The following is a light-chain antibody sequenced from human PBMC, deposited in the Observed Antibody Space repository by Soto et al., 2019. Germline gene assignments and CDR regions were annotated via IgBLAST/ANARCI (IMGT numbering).Light chain of an antibody. Sequence: QSALTQPASVSGSPGQSITLSCTGTSNDIGSYNYVSWFQQHPGKAPKLIIYEVTHRPSGISTRFSGSKSGNTASLTISGLQAEYEADYYCSSYKFSTTLRVFGGGTKLTVL. J-gene: IGLJ3*02. CDR3: SSYKFSTTLRV. V-gene: IGLV2-14*01. CDR2: EVT. CDR1: SNDIGSYNY.